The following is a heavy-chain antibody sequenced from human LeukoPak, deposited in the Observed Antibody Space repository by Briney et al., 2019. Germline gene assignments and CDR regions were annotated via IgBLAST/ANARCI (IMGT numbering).Heavy chain of an antibody. D-gene: IGHD6-13*01. CDR2: IYTSGST. V-gene: IGHV4-4*07. Sequence: SETQSLTRTVSGGSISRYYWSWIPHPAGKGRECIGRIYTSGSTKYNPSLQSRVTMAVDTSKCQFSVKLSSVTAADTAVYYGAREQGGQQDYWGQGTLVTVSS. CDR1: GGSISRYY. CDR3: AREQGGQQDY. J-gene: IGHJ4*02.